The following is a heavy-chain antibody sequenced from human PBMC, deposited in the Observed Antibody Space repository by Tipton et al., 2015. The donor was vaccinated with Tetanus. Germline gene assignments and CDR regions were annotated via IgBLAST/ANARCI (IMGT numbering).Heavy chain of an antibody. J-gene: IGHJ5*02. CDR2: IYHSGST. Sequence: SGGSITSDNHYWSWIRQPPGKGLEWIGYIYHSGSTYYNASLNSRLDISLDTSKNQFSLNLSSVTAADTAVDYCARDKGGGRVVRLNWFDPGGQGTLGTVSS. CDR3: ARDKGGGRVVRLNWFDP. CDR1: GGSITSDNHY. V-gene: IGHV4-31*02. D-gene: IGHD6-6*01.